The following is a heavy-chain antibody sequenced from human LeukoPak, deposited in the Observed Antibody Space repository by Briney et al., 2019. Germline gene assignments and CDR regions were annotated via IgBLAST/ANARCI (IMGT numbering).Heavy chain of an antibody. D-gene: IGHD6-25*01. CDR1: GFTVSSNY. V-gene: IGHV3-66*01. CDR3: ARDRAASARFDP. Sequence: GGSLRLSCAASGFTVSSNYMSWVRQAPGKGLEWVSVIYSGGSTYYADSVKGRFTISRDNSKNTLYLQMNSLRAEDTAAYYCARDRAASARFDPWGQGTLVTVSS. J-gene: IGHJ5*02. CDR2: IYSGGST.